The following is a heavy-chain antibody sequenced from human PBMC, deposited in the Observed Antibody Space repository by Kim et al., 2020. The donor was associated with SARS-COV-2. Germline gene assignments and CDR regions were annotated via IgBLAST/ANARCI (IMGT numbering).Heavy chain of an antibody. J-gene: IGHJ4*02. D-gene: IGHD3-10*01. Sequence: GGSTYYADSVKGRFTISRDNSKNTLYLQMNSLRAEDTAVYYCANSGNNFDYWGQGTLVTVSS. CDR3: ANSGNNFDY. CDR2: GGST. V-gene: IGHV3-23*01.